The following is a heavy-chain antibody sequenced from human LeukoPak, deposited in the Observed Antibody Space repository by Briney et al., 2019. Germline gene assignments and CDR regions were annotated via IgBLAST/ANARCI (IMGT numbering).Heavy chain of an antibody. CDR2: IIPIFGTA. D-gene: IGHD2-2*01. CDR3: ARSGRSVPPTPDVFDY. J-gene: IGHJ4*02. Sequence: GASVKVSCKASGGTFSSYAISWVRQAPGQGLEWMGGIIPIFGTANYAQKFQGRVTITADKSTSTAYMELSSLRSEDTAVYYCARSGRSVPPTPDVFDYWGQGTLVTVSS. CDR1: GGTFSSYA. V-gene: IGHV1-69*06.